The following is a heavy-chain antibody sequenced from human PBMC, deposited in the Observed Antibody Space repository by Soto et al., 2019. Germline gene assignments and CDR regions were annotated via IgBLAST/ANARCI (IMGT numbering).Heavy chain of an antibody. D-gene: IGHD2-8*01. Sequence: GGSLRLSCAASGFTFSDYYMSWIRQAPGKGLEWVSYISSSSSYTNYADSVKDRFTISRDNAKNSLYLQMNSLRAEDTAVYYCASAPLGYCTNGVCSHGMDVWGQGTTVTVSS. CDR3: ASAPLGYCTNGVCSHGMDV. CDR1: GFTFSDYY. J-gene: IGHJ6*02. V-gene: IGHV3-11*06. CDR2: ISSSSSYT.